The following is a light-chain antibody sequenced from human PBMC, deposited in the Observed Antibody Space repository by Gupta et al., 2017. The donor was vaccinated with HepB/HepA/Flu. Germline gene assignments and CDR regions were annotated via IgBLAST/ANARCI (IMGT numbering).Light chain of an antibody. CDR2: GAS. V-gene: IGKV3-20*01. Sequence: IVLTHSPRTLSLSPGEIATLSCRASQSVTSNYLAWYQQKPGQAPRLLIYGASSRATGIPDRFSGSGSGTDFTLTISRLEPEDFAVYYCQQYGSSPWTFGQGTKVEIK. CDR3: QQYGSSPWT. CDR1: QSVTSNY. J-gene: IGKJ1*01.